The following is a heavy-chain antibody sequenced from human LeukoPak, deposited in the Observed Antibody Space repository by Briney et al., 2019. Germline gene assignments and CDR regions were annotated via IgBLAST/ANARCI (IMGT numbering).Heavy chain of an antibody. Sequence: ASVTVSCKVSGYTLTELSMHWVRQAPGKGREWMGGFDPEDGETIYAQTFQGRVTMTDDTSTDTAYMELSSLRSEDTAVYYCATDRRYYGSGSYGYGMDVWGQGTTVTVSS. D-gene: IGHD3-10*01. V-gene: IGHV1-24*01. J-gene: IGHJ6*02. CDR2: FDPEDGET. CDR1: GYTLTELS. CDR3: ATDRRYYGSGSYGYGMDV.